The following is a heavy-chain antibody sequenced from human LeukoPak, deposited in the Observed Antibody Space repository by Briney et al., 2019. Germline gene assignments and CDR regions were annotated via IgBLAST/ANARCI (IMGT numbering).Heavy chain of an antibody. J-gene: IGHJ4*02. CDR3: ARETSRRGGHDY. CDR1: GFPYSRYP. CDR2: ISSDGNNE. V-gene: IGHV3-30-3*01. D-gene: IGHD2-15*01. Sequence: PGGPLRLSCPPSGFPYSRYPIHGARQAPEKGLEGMAVISSDGNNEYYADSVKGRFTISRDNSKNTLYLQMNSLRPEDTAVYYCARETSRRGGHDYWGQGTLVSVST.